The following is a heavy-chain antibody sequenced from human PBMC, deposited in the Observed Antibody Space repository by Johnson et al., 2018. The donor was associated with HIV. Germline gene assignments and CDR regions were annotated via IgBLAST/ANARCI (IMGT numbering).Heavy chain of an antibody. CDR2: ISGSGGST. D-gene: IGHD5-12*01. Sequence: VQLVESGGGLAQPGGSLRLSCAASGFTFSSYAMSWVRQAPGKGLEWVSAISGSGGSTYYADSVKGRCTISRDNSKNTLYLQMNSRRVEDTAVYYCARDESGYDEGCDAFDIWGQGTMVTVSS. J-gene: IGHJ3*02. CDR3: ARDESGYDEGCDAFDI. V-gene: IGHV3-23*04. CDR1: GFTFSSYA.